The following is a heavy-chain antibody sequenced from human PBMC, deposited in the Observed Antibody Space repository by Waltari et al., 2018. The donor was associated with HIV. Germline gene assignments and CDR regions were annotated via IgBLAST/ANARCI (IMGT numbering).Heavy chain of an antibody. CDR3: ARDGLRYSGTFYSDY. CDR1: GYTFISYG. J-gene: IGHJ4*02. V-gene: IGHV1-18*01. Sequence: QVHLVQSGAEMKKPGASVKVSCKASGYTFISYGISWVRQAPGHWLEWMGWISTYNANTNYARSLQGRVTMTTDTSTTTAYMELRSLTSDDTAVYYCARDGLRYSGTFYSDYWGQGTLVTVSS. CDR2: ISTYNANT. D-gene: IGHD1-26*01.